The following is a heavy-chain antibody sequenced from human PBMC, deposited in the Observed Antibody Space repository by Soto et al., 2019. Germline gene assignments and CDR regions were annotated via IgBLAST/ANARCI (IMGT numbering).Heavy chain of an antibody. J-gene: IGHJ5*02. V-gene: IGHV1-18*04. D-gene: IGHD5-12*01. CDR2: ISPKNGNT. CDR1: GYSFSTYD. CDR3: ARHHGPTTSENWFDP. Sequence: GASVKVSCKASGYSFSTYDISWLRQAPGQGPEWMGRISPKNGNTKYAQKFQGRVTMTTDTSTTTAYLELRSLRSDDTAVYYCARHHGPTTSENWFDPWGQGTLVTVSS.